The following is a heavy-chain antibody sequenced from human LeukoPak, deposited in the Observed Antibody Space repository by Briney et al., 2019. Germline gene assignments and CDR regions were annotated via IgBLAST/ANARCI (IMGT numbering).Heavy chain of an antibody. CDR1: GYTFTNYY. CDR3: ARQLGNYYGAFDY. D-gene: IGHD3-10*01. J-gene: IGHJ4*02. Sequence: GASVKVSCKPSGYTFTNYYIHWVRQAPGQGPEWVGWINPASAGAAFAPKFQGRVSMTWDSSITTAYMDLTSLRSDDTAIYYCARQLGNYYGAFDYWGQGTLVTVSS. V-gene: IGHV1-2*02. CDR2: INPASAGA.